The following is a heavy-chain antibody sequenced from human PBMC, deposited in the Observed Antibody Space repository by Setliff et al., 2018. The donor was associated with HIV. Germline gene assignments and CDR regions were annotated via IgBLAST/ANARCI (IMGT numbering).Heavy chain of an antibody. V-gene: IGHV3-15*01. CDR2: IKSKTDGGTT. Sequence: SLRLSCAASGFTFNDYAMHWVRQAPGKGLEWVGRIKSKTDGGTTDYAAPVKGRFTISRDDSKNTLYLQMNSLKIEDTAVYYCTTGTRLVDWGQGALVTVSS. D-gene: IGHD2-21*01. CDR1: GFTFNDYA. CDR3: TTGTRLVD. J-gene: IGHJ4*02.